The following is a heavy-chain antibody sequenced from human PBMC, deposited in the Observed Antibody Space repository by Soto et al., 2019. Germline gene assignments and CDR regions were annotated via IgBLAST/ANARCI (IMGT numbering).Heavy chain of an antibody. CDR2: INAGNGNT. CDR1: GYTFTSYA. V-gene: IGHV1-3*01. Sequence: GASVKVSCKASGYTFTSYAMHWVRQAPGQRLEWMGWINAGNGNTKYSQKFQGRVTIARDTSASTAYMELSSLRSEDTAVYYCARGLGLYYFDYWGQGTLVTVSS. J-gene: IGHJ4*02. D-gene: IGHD1-26*01. CDR3: ARGLGLYYFDY.